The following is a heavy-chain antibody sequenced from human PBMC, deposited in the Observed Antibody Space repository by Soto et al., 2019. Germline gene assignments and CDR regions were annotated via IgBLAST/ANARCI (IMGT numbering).Heavy chain of an antibody. CDR1: RYSFTIYW. CDR2: IYPGDSDT. D-gene: IGHD6-19*01. CDR3: ARRLSTGWFFDF. Sequence: PVESVRNWCKVSRYSFTIYWIVCVLKMPGKGLEWMGIIYPGDSDTRYSPSFQGQVAFSADKSISTAYLQWSGLKASDTAIYYCARRLSTGWFFDFWGQGTLVTVSS. J-gene: IGHJ4*02. V-gene: IGHV5-51*01.